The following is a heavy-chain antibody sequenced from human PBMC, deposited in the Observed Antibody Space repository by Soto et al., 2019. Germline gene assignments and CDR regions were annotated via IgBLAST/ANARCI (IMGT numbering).Heavy chain of an antibody. CDR3: ARAAGQCSSYICYPNWFDP. V-gene: IGHV3-23*01. CDR1: GFTFGSFS. D-gene: IGHD5-12*01. J-gene: IGHJ5*02. CDR2: VTAGSDT. Sequence: GGSLRLSCAASGFTFGSFSMSWVRQAPGKGPEWVAAVTAGSDTYYLDSVKGRFTISRDNSKNRMYLQMNSLRVEDTAMYFCARAAGQCSSYICYPNWFDPWGQGTLVTVSS.